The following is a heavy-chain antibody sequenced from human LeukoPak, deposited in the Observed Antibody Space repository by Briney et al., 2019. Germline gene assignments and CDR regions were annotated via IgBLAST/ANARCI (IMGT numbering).Heavy chain of an antibody. CDR3: ARDRSGSYYSPYYYYMDV. J-gene: IGHJ6*03. CDR1: GGTFSSYA. V-gene: IGHV1-69*06. CDR2: IIPIFGTA. Sequence: ASVKVSCKASGGTFSSYAISWVRQAPGQGLEWMGGIIPIFGTANYAQKFQGRVTITADKSTSTAYMELSSLRSEDTAVYYCARDRSGSYYSPYYYYMDVWGKGTTVTVSS. D-gene: IGHD1-26*01.